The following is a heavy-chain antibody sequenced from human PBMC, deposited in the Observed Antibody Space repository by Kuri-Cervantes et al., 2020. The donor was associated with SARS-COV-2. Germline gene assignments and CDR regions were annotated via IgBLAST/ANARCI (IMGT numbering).Heavy chain of an antibody. CDR1: GFTFSSYG. Sequence: GGSLRLSCAASGFTFSSYGMHWVRQAPGKGLEWVAVIWYDGSNKYYADSVKGRFTISRDNSKNTLYLQMNSLRAEDTAVYYCARDGGLYDYVWGSYRYGDAFDIWGQGTMVTVSS. J-gene: IGHJ3*02. D-gene: IGHD3-16*02. CDR3: ARDGGLYDYVWGSYRYGDAFDI. CDR2: IWYDGSNK. V-gene: IGHV3-33*08.